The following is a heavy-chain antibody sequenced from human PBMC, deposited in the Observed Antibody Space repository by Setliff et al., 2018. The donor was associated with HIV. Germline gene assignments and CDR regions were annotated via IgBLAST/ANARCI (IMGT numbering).Heavy chain of an antibody. Sequence: PSETLSLTCNVSGGSISGYYWSWVRQPPGKGLEWIGCIYYSGSTNYNPSLRSRVTISVDTSKNQVSLRLTSVTSADTALYYCARESQQYYDILTGFNYYYGMDVWGRGITVTVSS. V-gene: IGHV4-59*01. CDR1: GGSISGYY. D-gene: IGHD3-9*01. J-gene: IGHJ6*02. CDR2: IYYSGST. CDR3: ARESQQYYDILTGFNYYYGMDV.